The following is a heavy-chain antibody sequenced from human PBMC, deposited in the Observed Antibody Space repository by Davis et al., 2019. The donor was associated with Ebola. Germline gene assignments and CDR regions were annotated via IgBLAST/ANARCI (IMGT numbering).Heavy chain of an antibody. CDR3: ARALSYLPGGY. Sequence: GSLSPSCTVSGGSISSSSYYWGWIRQPPGKGLEWIGEINHSGSTNYNPSLKSRVTISVDTSKNQFSLKLSSVTAADTAVYYCARALSYLPGGYWGQGTLVTVSS. D-gene: IGHD3-10*01. V-gene: IGHV4-39*07. J-gene: IGHJ4*02. CDR2: INHSGST. CDR1: GGSISSSSYY.